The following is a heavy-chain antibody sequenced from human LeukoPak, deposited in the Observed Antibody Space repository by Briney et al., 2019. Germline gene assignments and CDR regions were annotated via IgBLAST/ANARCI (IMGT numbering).Heavy chain of an antibody. Sequence: PGGSLRLSCAASGFTFGSYAMSWVRQAPGKGLDWVSGVSGSGASTYYADSVKGRFTISRDNSKNTLYLQLNSLRADDTAVYYCAKDLDYDSIGSLGHWGQGTLVTVSS. J-gene: IGHJ4*02. CDR1: GFTFGSYA. D-gene: IGHD3-22*01. V-gene: IGHV3-23*01. CDR3: AKDLDYDSIGSLGH. CDR2: VSGSGAST.